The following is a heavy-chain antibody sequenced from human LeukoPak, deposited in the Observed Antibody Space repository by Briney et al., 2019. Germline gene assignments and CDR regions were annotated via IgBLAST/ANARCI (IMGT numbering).Heavy chain of an antibody. V-gene: IGHV3-64*01. J-gene: IGHJ6*02. CDR2: IGSNGGST. D-gene: IGHD6-13*01. Sequence: GGSLRLSCAASGFTFSSYAMHWVRQAPGKGLEYVSAIGSNGGSTYYANSVKGRFTISRDNSKNTLYLQMGSLRAEDMAVYYCAREMYSSSWYSYYYGMDVWGQGTTVTVSS. CDR3: AREMYSSSWYSYYYGMDV. CDR1: GFTFSSYA.